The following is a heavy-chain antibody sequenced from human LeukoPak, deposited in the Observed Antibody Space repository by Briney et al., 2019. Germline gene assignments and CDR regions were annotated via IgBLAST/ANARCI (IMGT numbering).Heavy chain of an antibody. Sequence: PSETLSLTCAVYGGSFSGYYWSWIRQPPGKGLEWIGEINHSGSTNYNPSLKSRVTISVDTSKNQFSLKLSSVTAADTAVYYCARDRMYYYGSGSYYNEALYIDCWGQGTLVTVSS. CDR1: GGSFSGYY. CDR3: ARDRMYYYGSGSYYNEALYIDC. D-gene: IGHD3-10*01. J-gene: IGHJ4*02. CDR2: INHSGST. V-gene: IGHV4-34*01.